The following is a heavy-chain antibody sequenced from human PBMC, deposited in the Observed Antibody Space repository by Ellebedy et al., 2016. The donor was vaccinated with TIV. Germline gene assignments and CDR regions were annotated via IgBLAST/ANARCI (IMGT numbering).Heavy chain of an antibody. Sequence: KVSCXGSGYSFTSYWISWVRQMPGKGLEWMGRIDPSDSYTNYSPSFQGHVTISADKSISTAYLQWSSLKASDTAMYYCARQLQDGSGSYYNWGFGYWGQGTLVTVSS. CDR1: GYSFTSYW. CDR2: IDPSDSYT. V-gene: IGHV5-10-1*01. CDR3: ARQLQDGSGSYYNWGFGY. J-gene: IGHJ4*02. D-gene: IGHD3-10*01.